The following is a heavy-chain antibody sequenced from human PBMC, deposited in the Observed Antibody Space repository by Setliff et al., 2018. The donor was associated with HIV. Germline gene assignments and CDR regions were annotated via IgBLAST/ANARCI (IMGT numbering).Heavy chain of an antibody. J-gene: IGHJ4*02. CDR2: IRSRPFGGTT. D-gene: IGHD2-15*01. CDR1: GFNFGEYG. Sequence: GGSLRLSCFGSGFNFGEYGMSWFRQAPGKGLEWVGFIRSRPFGGTTEYAASVKGRFTISRDDSKSIAYLQMNSLKSADAAVYYCTRGMRPMVKRVPFDYWGQGTLVTVSS. V-gene: IGHV3-49*03. CDR3: TRGMRPMVKRVPFDY.